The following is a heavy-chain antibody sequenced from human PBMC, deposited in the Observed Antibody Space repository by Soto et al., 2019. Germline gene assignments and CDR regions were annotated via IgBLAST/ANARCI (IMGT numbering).Heavy chain of an antibody. Sequence: QVQLVQSGAEVKKPGASVKVSCKASGYTFTSYGISWVRQAPGQGLEWMGWISAYNGNTNYAQKLQGRVTMTTDTATSTAYMELRSLRSDDTAVYYCARDPPGYCSGGSCFHWFDPWGQGTLVTVSS. D-gene: IGHD2-15*01. CDR1: GYTFTSYG. CDR2: ISAYNGNT. J-gene: IGHJ5*02. V-gene: IGHV1-18*01. CDR3: ARDPPGYCSGGSCFHWFDP.